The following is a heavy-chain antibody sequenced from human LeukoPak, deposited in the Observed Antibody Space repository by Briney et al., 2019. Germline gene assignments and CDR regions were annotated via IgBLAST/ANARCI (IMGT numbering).Heavy chain of an antibody. CDR2: TSYDETNK. J-gene: IGHJ4*02. Sequence: GGSLRLSCAASKFTFSFSGMHWVRQAPGKGLEWVASTSYDETNKQYADSVKGRFTISRDNANRTLYLLMNSPRPEDTAVYYCAKETSYYGSGTYVYFDYWGQGALVTVSS. CDR3: AKETSYYGSGTYVYFDY. V-gene: IGHV3-30*18. D-gene: IGHD3-10*01. CDR1: KFTFSFSG.